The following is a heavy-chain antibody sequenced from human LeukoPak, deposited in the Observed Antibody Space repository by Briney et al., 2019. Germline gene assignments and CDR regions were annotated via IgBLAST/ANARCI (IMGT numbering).Heavy chain of an antibody. CDR1: GFTFSSYS. CDR3: ERDLNLRGYCSGGSCYSMFAY. CDR2: ISSSSTYI. V-gene: IGHV3-21*01. Sequence: GGSLRLSCAASGFTFSSYSMNWVCLAPGKGLEWVSSISSSSTYIYYADSVKGRFTISRDNANNSLYLQMNSLRAEDTAVYYCERDLNLRGYCSGGSCYSMFAYWGQGTLVTVSS. D-gene: IGHD2-15*01. J-gene: IGHJ4*02.